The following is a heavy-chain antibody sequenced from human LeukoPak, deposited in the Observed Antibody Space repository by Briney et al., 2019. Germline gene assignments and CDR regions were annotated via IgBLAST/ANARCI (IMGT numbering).Heavy chain of an antibody. V-gene: IGHV1-2*02. D-gene: IGHD3-22*01. CDR1: GYTFTGYY. J-gene: IGHJ1*01. CDR3: ARGATMIVVAKLKEYFQH. Sequence: ASVKGSCKASGYTFTGYYMHWVRQAPGQGLEWMGWSNPNSGGTNYAQKFQGRVTMTRDTSISTAYMELSRLRSDDTAVYYCARGATMIVVAKLKEYFQHWGQGTLVTVSS. CDR2: SNPNSGGT.